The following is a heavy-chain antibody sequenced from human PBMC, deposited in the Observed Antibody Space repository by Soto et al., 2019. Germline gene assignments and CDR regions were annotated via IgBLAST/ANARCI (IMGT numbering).Heavy chain of an antibody. V-gene: IGHV4-59*01. CDR2: TYHRGST. J-gene: IGHJ4*02. CDR1: GVSISSYF. D-gene: IGHD6-25*01. CDR3: PRIGGYHGPLDY. Sequence: PAETLSLTCSVSGVSISSYFWSWIRQAPGRGLEWIGYTYHRGSTNYSPSLKSRVAISLDTSENQFSLKVNSVNAADTAVYYCPRIGGYHGPLDYWGQGTPVTVSS.